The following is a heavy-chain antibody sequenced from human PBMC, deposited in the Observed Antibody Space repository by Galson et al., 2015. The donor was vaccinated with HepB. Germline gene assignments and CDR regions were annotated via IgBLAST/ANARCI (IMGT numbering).Heavy chain of an antibody. CDR2: INNDGSST. CDR1: GFTFSNYW. CDR3: ARDHVRGTYYYDSSGADY. Sequence: SLRLSCAASGFTFSNYWMHWVRQGPGKGLVWVSRINNDGSSTSYADSVKGRFTISRDNAKNTLYLQMNCLRAEDTAVYYCARDHVRGTYYYDSSGADYWGQGTLVTVSS. V-gene: IGHV3-74*01. D-gene: IGHD3-22*01. J-gene: IGHJ4*02.